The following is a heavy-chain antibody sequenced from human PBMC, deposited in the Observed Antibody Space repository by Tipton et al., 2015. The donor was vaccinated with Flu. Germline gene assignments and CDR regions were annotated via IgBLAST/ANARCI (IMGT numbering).Heavy chain of an antibody. CDR1: GYIFTKYY. V-gene: IGHV1-46*01. J-gene: IGHJ6*02. CDR2: IDPSGGST. CDR3: ARVVGYYYGMDV. Sequence: QLVQSGAEVKKPGASVKVSCKASGYIFTKYYMHWVRQAPGQGLEWMGIIDPSGGSTTYAQRFQGRVTMTRDTSTSTVYMELSRLTYDDTAMYYCARVVGYYYGMDVWGQGTTVTVSS.